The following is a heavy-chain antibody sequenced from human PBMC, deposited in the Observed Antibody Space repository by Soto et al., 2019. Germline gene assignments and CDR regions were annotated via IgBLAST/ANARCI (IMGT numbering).Heavy chain of an antibody. J-gene: IGHJ6*02. D-gene: IGHD3-10*01. CDR1: GGTFSSYA. CDR3: ASSLAYYYGSGSSGGMDV. CDR2: IIPIFGTA. Sequence: GASVKVSCKASGGTFSSYAISWVRQAPGQGPEWMGGIIPIFGTANYAQKFQGRVTITADESTSTAYMELSSLRSEDTAVYYCASSLAYYYGSGSSGGMDVWGQGTTVTVSS. V-gene: IGHV1-69*13.